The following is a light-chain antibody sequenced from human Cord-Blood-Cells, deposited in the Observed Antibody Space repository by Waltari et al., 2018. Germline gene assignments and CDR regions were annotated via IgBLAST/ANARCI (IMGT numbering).Light chain of an antibody. CDR1: RSNIGNNI. V-gene: IGLV1-44*01. Sequence: QSVLTQPPSASGTPGQRVPLPCSGSRSNIGNNIVNWYQQLPGTAPKLLIYSNNQRPSGVTDRFSGSKSGTSASLAISGLQSEDEADYYCAAWDDSLNGYVFGTGTKVTVL. CDR3: AAWDDSLNGYV. CDR2: SNN. J-gene: IGLJ1*01.